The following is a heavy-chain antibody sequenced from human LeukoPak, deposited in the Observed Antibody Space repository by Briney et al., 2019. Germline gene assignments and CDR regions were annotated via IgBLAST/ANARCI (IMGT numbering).Heavy chain of an antibody. J-gene: IGHJ3*01. CDR2: IKQDGSQK. V-gene: IGHV3-7*05. CDR3: ARDPTVTNL. Sequence: AGSLILSCAASGFTFSSYWMSWVRQAPGKGLEWVATIKQDGSQKEYVDSVKGRFTISRDNAKNSLYLQMNSLRAEDTAVYYCARDPTVTNLWGNGTMVTVSS. CDR1: GFTFSSYW. D-gene: IGHD4-17*01.